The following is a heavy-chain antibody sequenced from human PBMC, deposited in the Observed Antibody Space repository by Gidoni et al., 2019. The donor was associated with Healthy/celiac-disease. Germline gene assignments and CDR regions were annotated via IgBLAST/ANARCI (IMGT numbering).Heavy chain of an antibody. D-gene: IGHD5-18*01. CDR3: ARPRGATTAYSYIDY. CDR1: GYSFTSYW. V-gene: IGHV5-51*01. J-gene: IGHJ4*02. Sequence: EVQLVQSGAEVKKPGESLKISCKGSGYSFTSYWIGWVRQMPGKGLEWMGIIYPGDSDTRYSPSFQGQVTISAEKSISTAYLQWSSLKASDTAMYYCARPRGATTAYSYIDYWGQGTLVTVSS. CDR2: IYPGDSDT.